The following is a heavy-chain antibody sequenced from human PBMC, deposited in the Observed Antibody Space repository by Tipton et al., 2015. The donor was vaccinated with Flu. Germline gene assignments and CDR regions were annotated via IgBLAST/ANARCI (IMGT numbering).Heavy chain of an antibody. CDR3: ARRDFSNYVSDPKNWFDP. V-gene: IGHV4-38-2*01. Sequence: TLSLTFVVPGDSISTDYFWGWIRQPPGKGLEWIATIHRYGTTYYNPSLKSRVTISIDTSRNQFSLEMRSVTAADMAVYYCARRDFSNYVSDPKNWFDPWGQGTLVTVSS. D-gene: IGHD4-11*01. J-gene: IGHJ5*02. CDR2: IHRYGTT. CDR1: GDSISTDYF.